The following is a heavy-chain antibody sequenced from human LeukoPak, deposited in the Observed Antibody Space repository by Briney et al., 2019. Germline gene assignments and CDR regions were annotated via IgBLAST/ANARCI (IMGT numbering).Heavy chain of an antibody. V-gene: IGHV3-21*01. CDR2: ISGGGGSI. CDR1: GFTFISYS. D-gene: IGHD3-16*01. CDR3: ARGLDLTGFDY. J-gene: IGHJ4*02. Sequence: GWSLTLSFAASGFTFISYSMNWVRQAPWKELEWVSSISGGGGSIYYADSVKGRFIISRDNAKNSLYLQTNSLRADDTAVYYCARGLDLTGFDYWGQGTLVTVSS.